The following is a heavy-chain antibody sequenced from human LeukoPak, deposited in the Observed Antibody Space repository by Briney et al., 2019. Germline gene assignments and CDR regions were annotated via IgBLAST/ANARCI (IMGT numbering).Heavy chain of an antibody. V-gene: IGHV4-39*07. D-gene: IGHD3-9*01. Sequence: SETLSLTCTVSGGSISSSNYYWGWIRQPPGKGLEWIGSFYYSGTSYYNPSLKSQVTMSADTSKNHLSLELRSVTAADTAVYYCARSYDILTGYYHNWFDPWGQGTLVTVSS. CDR3: ARSYDILTGYYHNWFDP. CDR1: GGSISSSNYY. CDR2: FYYSGTS. J-gene: IGHJ5*02.